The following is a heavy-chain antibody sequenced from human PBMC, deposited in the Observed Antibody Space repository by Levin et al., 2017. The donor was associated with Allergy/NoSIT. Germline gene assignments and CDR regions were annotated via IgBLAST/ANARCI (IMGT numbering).Heavy chain of an antibody. J-gene: IGHJ4*02. CDR3: AKAYRTYCSGGSCYFDY. Sequence: GGSLRLSCAASGFTFSSYAMSWVRQAPGKGLEWVSAISGSGGSTYYADSVKGRFTISRDNSKNTLYLQMNSLRAEDTAVYYCAKAYRTYCSGGSCYFDYWGQGTLVTVSS. V-gene: IGHV3-23*01. D-gene: IGHD2-15*01. CDR2: ISGSGGST. CDR1: GFTFSSYA.